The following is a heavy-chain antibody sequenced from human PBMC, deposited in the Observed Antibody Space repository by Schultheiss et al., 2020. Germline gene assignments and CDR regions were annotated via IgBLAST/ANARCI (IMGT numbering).Heavy chain of an antibody. V-gene: IGHV3-9*01. CDR3: AKDIGGGGGYYYYGMDV. CDR2: ISWNSGSI. J-gene: IGHJ6*04. Sequence: GGSLRLSCAASGFTFDDYAMHWVRQAPGKGLEWVSGISWNSGSIGYADSVKGRFTISRDNAKNSLYLQMNSLRAEDTALYYCAKDIGGGGGYYYYGMDVWGKGTTVTGSS. CDR1: GFTFDDYA. D-gene: IGHD3-16*01.